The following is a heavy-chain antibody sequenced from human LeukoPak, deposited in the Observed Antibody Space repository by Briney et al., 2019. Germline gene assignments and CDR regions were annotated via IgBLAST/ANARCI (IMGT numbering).Heavy chain of an antibody. CDR2: IKQDGSEK. D-gene: IGHD3-3*01. V-gene: IGHV3-7*03. CDR1: GFTFSHYA. CDR3: ARKSYYGAFDI. J-gene: IGHJ3*02. Sequence: GGSLRLSCAASGFTFSHYAMSWVRQAPGKGLEWVANIKQDGSEKYYVDSVKGRFTISRDNAKNSLYLQMNSLRAEDTAVYYCARKSYYGAFDIWGQGTMVTVSS.